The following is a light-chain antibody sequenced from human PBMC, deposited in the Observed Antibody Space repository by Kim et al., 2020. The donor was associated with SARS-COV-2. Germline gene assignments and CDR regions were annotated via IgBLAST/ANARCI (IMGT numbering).Light chain of an antibody. CDR3: QTWDSDSVV. CDR1: SGHSAYV. V-gene: IGLV4-69*01. J-gene: IGLJ2*01. Sequence: ASVKITCTLTSGHSAYVIAWHQRQPDKGPRYLMKVNSDGSHNKGDGIPNRFSGSSSGAERYLTISSLQSEDEADYYCQTWDSDSVVFGGGTQLTVL. CDR2: VNSDGSH.